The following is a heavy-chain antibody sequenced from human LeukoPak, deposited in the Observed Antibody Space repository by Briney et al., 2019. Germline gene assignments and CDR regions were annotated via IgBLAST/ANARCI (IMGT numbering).Heavy chain of an antibody. CDR3: ARTAAEWFGEFLYYYYGMDV. CDR1: GYTFTSYD. Sequence: GASVKVSCKASGYTFTSYDINWVRQATGQGLEWMGWMNPNSGNTGYAQKFQGRVTMTRNTSISTAYMELSSLRSEDTAVYYCARTAAEWFGEFLYYYYGMDVWGQRTTVTVSS. CDR2: MNPNSGNT. V-gene: IGHV1-8*01. D-gene: IGHD3-10*01. J-gene: IGHJ6*02.